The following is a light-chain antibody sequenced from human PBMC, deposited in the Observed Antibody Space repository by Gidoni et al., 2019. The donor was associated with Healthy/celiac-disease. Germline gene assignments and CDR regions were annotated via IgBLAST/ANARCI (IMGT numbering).Light chain of an antibody. Sequence: DLVLTQSPDSLAVSLVERATINCKSSQSVLYSSNNKNYLAWYQQKPGQPPKLLIYWASTRESGVPDRCSGSGSGTDFTLTISSLQAEDVAVYYCQQYYSTPYTFGQGTKLEIK. CDR3: QQYYSTPYT. CDR2: WAS. V-gene: IGKV4-1*01. J-gene: IGKJ2*01. CDR1: QSVLYSSNNKNY.